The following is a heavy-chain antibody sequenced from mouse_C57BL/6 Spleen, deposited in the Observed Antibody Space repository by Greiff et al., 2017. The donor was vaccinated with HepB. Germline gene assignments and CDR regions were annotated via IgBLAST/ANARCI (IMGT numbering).Heavy chain of an antibody. CDR3: ARKRDYYGSSYDYYAMDY. J-gene: IGHJ4*01. D-gene: IGHD1-1*01. CDR2: INPNNGGT. CDR1: GYTFTDYN. Sequence: VQLKQSGPELVKPGASVKIPCKASGYTFTDYNMDWVKQSHGKSLEWIGDINPNNGGTIYNQKFKGKATLTVDKSSSTAYMELRSLTSEDTAVYYCARKRDYYGSSYDYYAMDYWGQGTSVTVSS. V-gene: IGHV1-18*01.